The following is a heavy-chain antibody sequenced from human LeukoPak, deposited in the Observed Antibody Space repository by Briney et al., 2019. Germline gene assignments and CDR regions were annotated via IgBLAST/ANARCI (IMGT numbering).Heavy chain of an antibody. J-gene: IGHJ4*02. D-gene: IGHD1-14*01. CDR1: GGSISSGGYY. CDR2: IYYSGST. CDR3: SRAGTGFNIPGAY. Sequence: QVQLQESGPGLVEPSQTLSLTCTVSGGSISSGGYYWSWIRQPPGKGLEWIGYIYYSGSTYCNHSLKSRVTISLDTSKNQFSLKLTSVTAADTAVYYCSRAGTGFNIPGAYWGQGTLVAVSS. V-gene: IGHV4-31*03.